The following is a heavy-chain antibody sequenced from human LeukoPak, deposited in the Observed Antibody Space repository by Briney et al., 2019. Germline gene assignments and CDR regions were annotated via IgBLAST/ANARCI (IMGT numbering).Heavy chain of an antibody. D-gene: IGHD4-17*01. J-gene: IGHJ4*02. CDR2: ISYDGSNK. CDR1: GFTFSSYA. CDR3: ARGGYGDYEGTFDY. V-gene: IGHV3-30*04. Sequence: PGGPLRLSCAASGFTFSSYAMHWVRQAPGKGLEWVAVISYDGSNKYYADSVKGRFTISRDNSKNTLYLQMNSLRAEDTAVYYCARGGYGDYEGTFDYWGQGTLVTVSS.